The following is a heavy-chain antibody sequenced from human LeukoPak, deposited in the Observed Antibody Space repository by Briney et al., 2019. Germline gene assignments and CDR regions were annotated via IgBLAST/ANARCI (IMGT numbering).Heavy chain of an antibody. CDR1: DYTFTNYD. J-gene: IGHJ6*02. Sequence: ASVKVSCKASDYTFTNYDIRWVRHAPGQGLELMGWISTYNGNTNYAQKFQDRVTMTTDTSTSTAYMELRSLRSDDTAVYYCAREVTHHIYYGMDVWGQGTTVTVSS. D-gene: IGHD4-23*01. CDR2: ISTYNGNT. CDR3: AREVTHHIYYGMDV. V-gene: IGHV1-18*01.